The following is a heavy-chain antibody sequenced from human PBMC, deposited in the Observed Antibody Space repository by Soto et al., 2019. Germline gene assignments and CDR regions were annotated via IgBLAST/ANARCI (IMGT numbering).Heavy chain of an antibody. Sequence: VGSLRLSCAASGFTFSSYAMSWVRQAPGKGLEWVSAISDSGGSTYYADSVKGQFTISRDNSKNTLYLQMNSLRAEDTAVYYCAKSGGSYYEYYFDYWGQGTLVTVSS. J-gene: IGHJ4*02. D-gene: IGHD1-26*01. V-gene: IGHV3-23*01. CDR3: AKSGGSYYEYYFDY. CDR2: ISDSGGST. CDR1: GFTFSSYA.